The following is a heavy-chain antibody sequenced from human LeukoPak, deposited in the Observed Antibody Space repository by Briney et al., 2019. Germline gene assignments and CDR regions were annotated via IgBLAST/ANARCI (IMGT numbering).Heavy chain of an antibody. CDR2: IYDSGST. V-gene: IGHV4-59*01. CDR1: GGSMTNLY. CDR3: AKGGSTNFYYGDV. D-gene: IGHD2/OR15-2a*01. Sequence: SETLSLTCSVSGGSMTNLYWTWIRQPPGKGLEWIGDIYDSGSTRYNTSLESRVTISVDTSKNQFSLKLSSVTATDTAVYYCAKGGSTNFYYGDVWGQGTTVTVSS. J-gene: IGHJ6*02.